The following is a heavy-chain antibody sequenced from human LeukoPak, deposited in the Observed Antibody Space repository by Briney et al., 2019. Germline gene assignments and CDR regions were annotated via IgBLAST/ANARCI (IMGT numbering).Heavy chain of an antibody. CDR3: AKVSGEGFDY. J-gene: IGHJ4*02. D-gene: IGHD3-16*01. CDR2: ISGSGGST. Sequence: GGTLTLTCAASGFTLSHYDMTWVRQAAGKGPEWVSAISGSGGSTYYAASLKGRFTISRDNSKNTLYLQMNSLRAEDTAVYYCAKVSGEGFDYWGQGTLVTVSS. V-gene: IGHV3-23*01. CDR1: GFTLSHYD.